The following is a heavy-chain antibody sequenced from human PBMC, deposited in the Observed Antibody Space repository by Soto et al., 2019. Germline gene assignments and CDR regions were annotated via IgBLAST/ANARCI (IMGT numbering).Heavy chain of an antibody. Sequence: VGSLRLSCAASGFIFNSYEMHWVRQAPGKGLEWMAFLSHDGSKRFYADSVKGRITISRDNFNNMLLLQMHSLRPEDTGVYYCVKDLMGYCGGSTCNIFQSWGQGARVTVSS. V-gene: IGHV3-30*18. CDR1: GFIFNSYE. CDR3: VKDLMGYCGGSTCNIFQS. D-gene: IGHD2-21*01. J-gene: IGHJ4*02. CDR2: LSHDGSKR.